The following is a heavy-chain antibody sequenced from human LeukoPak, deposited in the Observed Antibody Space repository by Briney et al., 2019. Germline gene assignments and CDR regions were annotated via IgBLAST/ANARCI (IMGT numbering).Heavy chain of an antibody. Sequence: GGSLRLSCAASGFTFSSYGMHWVRQAPGKGLEWVAFIRYDGSNKYYADSVKGRFTISRDNSKNTLYLQMNSLRAEDTAVYYCAKFTMVRGVPKGFDYWGQGTLVTVSS. CDR2: IRYDGSNK. CDR3: AKFTMVRGVPKGFDY. CDR1: GFTFSSYG. J-gene: IGHJ4*02. D-gene: IGHD3-10*01. V-gene: IGHV3-30*02.